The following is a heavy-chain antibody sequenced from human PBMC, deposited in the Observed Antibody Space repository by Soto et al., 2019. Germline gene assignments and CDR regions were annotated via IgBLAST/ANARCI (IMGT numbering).Heavy chain of an antibody. V-gene: IGHV3-11*01. D-gene: IGHD2-15*01. CDR2: ITSSGSNT. CDR1: GFTFSGYN. Sequence: PGGSLRLSCAASGFTFSGYNMSWIRQAPGKGLEWVSYITSSGSNTFDAESVKGRFTISRDNTMNILYLQMNSLRAEDTAVYYCAREATYCSGGSCSNWFDPWGQGTLVTVSS. CDR3: AREATYCSGGSCSNWFDP. J-gene: IGHJ5*02.